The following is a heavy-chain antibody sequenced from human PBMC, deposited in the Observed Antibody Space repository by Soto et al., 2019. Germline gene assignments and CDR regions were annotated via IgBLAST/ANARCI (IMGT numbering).Heavy chain of an antibody. CDR1: GGSISSSSYY. CDR3: ASPYSGSYSFDY. J-gene: IGHJ4*02. CDR2: IYYSGST. Sequence: QLQLQESGPGLVKPSETLSLTCTVSGGSISSSSYYWGWIRQPPGKGLEWIGSIYYSGSTYYNPSLKSRVTISVDTSKNQFYLKLSSVTAADTAVYYCASPYSGSYSFDYWGQGTLVTVSS. V-gene: IGHV4-39*01. D-gene: IGHD1-26*01.